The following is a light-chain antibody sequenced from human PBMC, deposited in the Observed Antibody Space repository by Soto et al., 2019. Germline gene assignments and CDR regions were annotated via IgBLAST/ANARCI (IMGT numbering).Light chain of an antibody. J-gene: IGLJ1*01. CDR1: SSNIGTNA. CDR2: NNN. CDR3: AAWDDSLNGYV. Sequence: QSVLTQPPSASGTPGQRVTISCSGGSSNIGTNAVNWYQQLPGTAPKLLIYNNNQRPSGVPDRFSGSKSGTSASLAISGLQSEDEADYYCAAWDDSLNGYVFGTGTQVTVL. V-gene: IGLV1-44*01.